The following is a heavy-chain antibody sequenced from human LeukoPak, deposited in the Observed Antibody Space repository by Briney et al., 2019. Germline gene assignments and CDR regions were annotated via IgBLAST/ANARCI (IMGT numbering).Heavy chain of an antibody. Sequence: GGSLRLSCAASGFTFSNYYMSWIRQAPGKGLEWISYVSTSSSHTNYADSVKGRFTISRDDAKNSLYLQMNGLRAEDTAVYYCAKDSDDSSGYYYWYFDYWGQGTLVTVSS. CDR3: AKDSDDSSGYYYWYFDY. D-gene: IGHD3-22*01. J-gene: IGHJ4*02. CDR1: GFTFSNYY. CDR2: VSTSSSHT. V-gene: IGHV3-11*06.